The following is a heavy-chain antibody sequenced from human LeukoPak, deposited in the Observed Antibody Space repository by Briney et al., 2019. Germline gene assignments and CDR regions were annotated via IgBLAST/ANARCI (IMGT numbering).Heavy chain of an antibody. Sequence: SETLSLTCAVSGGSITSYYWSWVRQPPGRGLEWIASIHYSGSTSYNSSLKSRVTISVDTSKNQFSLKLSSVTAADTAVYYCARGKSKFDYWGQGTLVTVSS. CDR2: IHYSGST. CDR3: ARGKSKFDY. V-gene: IGHV4-59*08. CDR1: GGSITSYY. J-gene: IGHJ4*02.